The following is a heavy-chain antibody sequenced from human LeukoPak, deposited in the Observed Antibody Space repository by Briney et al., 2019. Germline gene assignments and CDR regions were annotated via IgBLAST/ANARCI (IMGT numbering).Heavy chain of an antibody. CDR2: INHSGST. CDR1: GGSSSGYY. J-gene: IGHJ4*02. D-gene: IGHD1-26*01. CDR3: ARGDAGGATYSY. V-gene: IGHV4-34*01. Sequence: PSETLSLTCAVYGGSSSGYYWSWIRQPPGKGLEWIGEINHSGSTNYNPSLKSRVTISVDTSKNQFSLKLSSVTAADTAVYYCARGDAGGATYSYWGQGTLVTVSS.